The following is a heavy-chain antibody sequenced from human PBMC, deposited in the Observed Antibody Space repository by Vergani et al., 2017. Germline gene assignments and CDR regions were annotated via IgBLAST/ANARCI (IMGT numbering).Heavy chain of an antibody. Sequence: QLVQSGAEVKRPGASVKVSCKASGFTFTSSAMQWVRQARGQRLEWIGWIVVGSGNTNYAQKFQERVTITRDMSTSTAYMELSSLRSEDTAVYYCAASGWELRGNWFDPWGQGTLVTVSS. J-gene: IGHJ5*02. CDR3: AASGWELRGNWFDP. CDR2: IVVGSGNT. CDR1: GFTFTSSA. V-gene: IGHV1-58*02. D-gene: IGHD1-26*01.